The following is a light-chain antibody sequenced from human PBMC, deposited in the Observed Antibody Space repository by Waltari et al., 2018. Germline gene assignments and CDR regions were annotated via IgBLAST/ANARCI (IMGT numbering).Light chain of an antibody. CDR1: SSDVGAYNY. CDR3: SSDTTTSTHV. Sequence: QSALTQPASVSGSPGQSITISCTGTSSDVGAYNYVYWYQQHPGKAPKLMSHEFSNLTSGVSNLVSGSKSGNTASLTSAGLQAEDVADYYGSSDTTTSTHVFGTWTKVTVL. V-gene: IGLV2-14*01. J-gene: IGLJ1*01. CDR2: EFS.